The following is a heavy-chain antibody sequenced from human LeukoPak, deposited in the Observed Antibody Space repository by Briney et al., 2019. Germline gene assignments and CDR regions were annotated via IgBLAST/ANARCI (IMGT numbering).Heavy chain of an antibody. CDR1: GGSITGSSYY. J-gene: IGHJ4*02. CDR3: ARHVRYCSGGSCYWGY. V-gene: IGHV4-39*01. D-gene: IGHD2-15*01. Sequence: SETLSLTCTVSGGSITGSSYYWGWIRQPPGKGLEWIGSMFYSGSTYYNPSLKSRVTTSVDTSKNQFSLRMSYVTAADTAVYFCARHVRYCSGGSCYWGYWGQGTLVTVSS. CDR2: MFYSGST.